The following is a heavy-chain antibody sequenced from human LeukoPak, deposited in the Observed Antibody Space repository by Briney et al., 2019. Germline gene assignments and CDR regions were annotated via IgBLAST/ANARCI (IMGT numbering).Heavy chain of an antibody. Sequence: GGSLRLSCAASGFTFSSYAMSWVRQAPGKSLEWVSGIGGSGSRTYYADSVKGRFTISRDNSKNTLYLQMNSLRAEDTAVYYCVRDIPLWGQGTLVTVSS. J-gene: IGHJ4*02. V-gene: IGHV3-23*01. CDR3: VRDIPL. CDR2: IGGSGSRT. CDR1: GFTFSSYA.